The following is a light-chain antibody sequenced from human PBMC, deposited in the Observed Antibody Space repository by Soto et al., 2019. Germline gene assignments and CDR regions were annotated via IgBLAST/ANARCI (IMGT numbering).Light chain of an antibody. J-gene: IGKJ2*01. CDR3: QQYHNWPPQYT. CDR1: QTVASN. CDR2: GAS. V-gene: IGKV3-15*01. Sequence: EIVMTQSPATLSVSPGERATLSCRASQTVASNLACYQQKPGQAPRLLIHGASTRATGVPARFSGSGSGTEFTLTISSLQSEDFAVYYCQQYHNWPPQYTFGQGTKLQIK.